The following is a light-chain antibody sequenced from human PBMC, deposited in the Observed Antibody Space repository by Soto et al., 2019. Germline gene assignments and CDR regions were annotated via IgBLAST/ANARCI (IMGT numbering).Light chain of an antibody. CDR3: KSYAGSNTYV. J-gene: IGLJ1*01. CDR2: EVV. Sequence: QFALTQPPSASGSPGQSVTISCTGTRNDIGAYEFVSWYQHHPGKAPKLIIYEVVQRPSGLPDRFSGSKSGNTASLTVSGLQAADEADYYCKSYAGSNTYVFGTGTKVTVL. V-gene: IGLV2-8*01. CDR1: RNDIGAYEF.